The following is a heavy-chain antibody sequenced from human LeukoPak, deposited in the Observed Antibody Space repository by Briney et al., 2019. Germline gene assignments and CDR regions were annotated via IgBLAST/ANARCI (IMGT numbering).Heavy chain of an antibody. CDR1: GFTFSSYE. CDR2: ISSSGSTI. CDR3: AREYYYGSGSYLGSFDY. Sequence: GGSLRLSCAASGFTFSSYEMNWVRQAPGKGREGGSYISSSGSTIYYADSVKGGFTISRDNAKNSLYLQMNSLRAEDTAVYYCAREYYYGSGSYLGSFDYWGQGTLVTVSS. J-gene: IGHJ4*02. V-gene: IGHV3-48*03. D-gene: IGHD3-10*01.